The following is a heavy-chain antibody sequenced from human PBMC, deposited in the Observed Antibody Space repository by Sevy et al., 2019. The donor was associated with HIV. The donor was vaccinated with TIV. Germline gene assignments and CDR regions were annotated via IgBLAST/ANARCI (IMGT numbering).Heavy chain of an antibody. D-gene: IGHD2-2*01. J-gene: IGHJ6*02. CDR1: GFTFSNYG. Sequence: GGSLRLSCAASGFTFSNYGIHWVRQAPGKGLEWVAVTWYDGNNKNYTDSVKRRFTISRDNSKKTLYLQVNSLRAEDTAVYYCARGPLRYCSSTSCYEGDYYYYGMDVWGQGTTVTVSS. CDR3: ARGPLRYCSSTSCYEGDYYYYGMDV. CDR2: TWYDGNNK. V-gene: IGHV3-33*01.